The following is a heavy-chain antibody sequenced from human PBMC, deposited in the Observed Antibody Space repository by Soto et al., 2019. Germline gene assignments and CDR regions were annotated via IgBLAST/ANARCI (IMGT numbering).Heavy chain of an antibody. CDR3: ARDSGKGAYFDY. CDR2: IRNQANSYTT. J-gene: IGHJ4*01. D-gene: IGHD1-26*01. V-gene: IGHV3-72*01. CDR1: GFTFSDHY. Sequence: EVQLVESGGGLVQPGGSQRLSCAASGFTFSDHYMDWVRQAPVKGLEWVGRIRNQANSYTTDYAASVKGRFTISRAESKDSLYLQMNSLKTEDTAIYYCARDSGKGAYFDYWGHGTLATVSS.